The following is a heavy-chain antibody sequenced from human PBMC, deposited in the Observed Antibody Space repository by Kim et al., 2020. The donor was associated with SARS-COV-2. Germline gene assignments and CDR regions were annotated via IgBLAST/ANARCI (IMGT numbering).Heavy chain of an antibody. CDR1: GYTFTSYD. CDR2: MNPNSGNT. Sequence: ASVKVSCKASGYTFTSYDINWVRQATGQGLEWMGWMNPNSGNTGYAQKFQGRVTMTRNTSISTAYMELSSLRSEDTAVYYCARGEGRIPRITIFGVVTLTSYYYYMDVWGKGTTVTVSS. CDR3: ARGEGRIPRITIFGVVTLTSYYYYMDV. D-gene: IGHD3-3*01. J-gene: IGHJ6*03. V-gene: IGHV1-8*01.